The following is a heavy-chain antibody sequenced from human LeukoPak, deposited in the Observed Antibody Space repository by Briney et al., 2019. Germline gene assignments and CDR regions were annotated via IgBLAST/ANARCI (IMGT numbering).Heavy chain of an antibody. Sequence: SETLSLTCTVSGGSISSSSYYWGWIRQPPGKGLEWSGSIYHSGSTNYNPSLKSRVTISVDKSKKQFSLKLSSVTAEDTAVYYCARRPRGTMVRGVMVAFDIWGQGTMVTVSS. V-gene: IGHV4-39*07. CDR3: ARRPRGTMVRGVMVAFDI. CDR1: GGSISSSSYY. D-gene: IGHD3-10*01. CDR2: IYHSGST. J-gene: IGHJ3*02.